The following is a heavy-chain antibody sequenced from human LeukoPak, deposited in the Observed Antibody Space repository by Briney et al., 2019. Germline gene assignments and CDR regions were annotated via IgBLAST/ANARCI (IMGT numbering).Heavy chain of an antibody. D-gene: IGHD3-22*01. V-gene: IGHV1-18*01. Sequence: SVKVSCKASGYTFTSYGISWVRQAPGQGLEWMGWISAYNGNTNYAQKLQGRVTMTTDTSTSTAYMELRSLRSDDTAVYYCARFYDSSGYYPYYFDYWGQGTLVTVSS. CDR2: ISAYNGNT. CDR3: ARFYDSSGYYPYYFDY. J-gene: IGHJ4*02. CDR1: GYTFTSYG.